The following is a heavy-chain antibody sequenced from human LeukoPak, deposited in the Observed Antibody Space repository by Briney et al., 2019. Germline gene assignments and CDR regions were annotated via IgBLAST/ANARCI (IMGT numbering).Heavy chain of an antibody. D-gene: IGHD1-26*01. V-gene: IGHV3-7*01. CDR1: GFTFSSNW. CDR2: VKEDGSEK. CDR3: ARDLLGWELHYFDY. J-gene: IGHJ4*02. Sequence: GGALRLSCAASGFTFSSNWMSCGRQAPGEGGEWVANVKEDGSEKYYVDSVKGRFTISTDNAKSSLYLQMNSLRAEDTAVYYCARDLLGWELHYFDYWGQGTMVTVSS.